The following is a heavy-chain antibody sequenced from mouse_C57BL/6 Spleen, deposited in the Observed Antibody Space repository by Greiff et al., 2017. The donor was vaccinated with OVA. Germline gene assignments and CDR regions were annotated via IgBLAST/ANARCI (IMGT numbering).Heavy chain of an antibody. CDR1: GFTFSDYY. CDR2: ISNGGGST. J-gene: IGHJ1*03. Sequence: EVKLVESGGGLVQPGGSLKLSCAASGFTFSDYYMYWVRQTPEKRLEWVAYISNGGGSTYYPDTVKGRFTISRDNAKNTLYLQMSRLKSEDTAMYYCARHQYGYDGYFDVWGTGTTVTVSS. D-gene: IGHD2-2*01. CDR3: ARHQYGYDGYFDV. V-gene: IGHV5-12*01.